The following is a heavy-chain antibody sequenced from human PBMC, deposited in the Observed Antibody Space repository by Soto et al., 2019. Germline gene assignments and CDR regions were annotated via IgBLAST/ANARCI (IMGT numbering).Heavy chain of an antibody. D-gene: IGHD1-1*01. CDR3: VRDGTKTLRDWFDH. V-gene: IGHV4-4*07. CDR1: GGSISSYY. Sequence: SETLSLTCTVSGGSISSYYWSWIRQPAGKGLEWIGRIYTSGSTNYNPSLKSRVTMSVDTSKKQFSLKLRSVTAADTAVYYCVRDGTKTLRDWFDHWGQGISVTVSS. CDR2: IYTSGST. J-gene: IGHJ5*02.